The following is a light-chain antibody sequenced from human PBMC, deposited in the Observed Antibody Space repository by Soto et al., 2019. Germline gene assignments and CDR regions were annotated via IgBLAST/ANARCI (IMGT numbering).Light chain of an antibody. J-gene: IGKJ1*01. CDR1: QSVSSN. V-gene: IGKV3-20*01. Sequence: EIVMTQSPATLSVSPGERATLSCRATQSVSSNLAWYQQKPGQAPRVIIYAASNRASGIPDRFSGSGSGSDFTLTISRLEPEDFAVYYCQQYGTSPWAFGQGTKVEIK. CDR2: AAS. CDR3: QQYGTSPWA.